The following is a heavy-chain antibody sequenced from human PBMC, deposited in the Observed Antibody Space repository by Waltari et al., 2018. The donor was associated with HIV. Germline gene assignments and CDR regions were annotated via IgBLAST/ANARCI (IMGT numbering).Heavy chain of an antibody. CDR2: INQAGTER. D-gene: IGHD3-10*01. V-gene: IGHV3-7*01. J-gene: IGHJ4*02. CDR3: ATTHGSGDYDNDFDY. CDR1: GYTFRLFC. Sequence: EVQLVESGGGWVQPGGSLTVTWDASGYTFRLFCLRWFRQAPGKGLEWVANINQAGTERHYVDSVRGRFTISRDNGKTSLFLQMDNLSVEDTAVYYCATTHGSGDYDNDFDYWGQGTLV.